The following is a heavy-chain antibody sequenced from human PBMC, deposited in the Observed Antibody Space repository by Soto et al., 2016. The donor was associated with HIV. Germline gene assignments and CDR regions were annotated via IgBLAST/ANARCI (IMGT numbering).Heavy chain of an antibody. CDR3: ARDPRYCSGGSCYEGAAFDI. Sequence: EVQLVESGGGLVQPGGSLRLSCAASGFTFSSYWMHWVRQAPGKGLVWVSRINSDGRNTTYADSVKGRFTIFRDNAKNTLYLRMNSLRAEDMAVYYCARDPRYCSGGSCYEGAAFDIWGQGTMVTVSX. D-gene: IGHD2-15*01. J-gene: IGHJ3*02. V-gene: IGHV3-74*01. CDR1: GFTFSSYW. CDR2: INSDGRNT.